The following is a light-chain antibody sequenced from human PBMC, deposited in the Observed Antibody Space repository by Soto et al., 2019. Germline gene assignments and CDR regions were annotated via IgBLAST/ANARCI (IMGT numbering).Light chain of an antibody. CDR3: SSYAGSRLYV. CDR2: EVS. Sequence: QSVLTQPPSASGSPGQSVTISCTGTSSDVGGYNYVSWYQQHPGKAPKHMIYEVSKRPSGVPDRFSGSKSGNTASLTVAGLQAEDEADYYCSSYAGSRLYVFGTGTKLTVI. CDR1: SSDVGGYNY. V-gene: IGLV2-8*01. J-gene: IGLJ1*01.